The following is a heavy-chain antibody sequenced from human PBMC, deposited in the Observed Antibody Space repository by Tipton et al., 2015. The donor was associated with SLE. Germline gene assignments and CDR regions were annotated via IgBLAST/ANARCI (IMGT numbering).Heavy chain of an antibody. V-gene: IGHV4-59*11. CDR1: GASISSHY. Sequence: TLSLTCSVSGASISSHYWSWIRQPPGKGLEWIGYISDSGSTNYNPSLKSRVTISVDTSKNQFSLKLSSVTAADTAVYYCARGYYDSSGYARPEYFQHWGQGTLVTVSS. CDR3: ARGYYDSSGYARPEYFQH. D-gene: IGHD3-22*01. J-gene: IGHJ1*01. CDR2: ISDSGST.